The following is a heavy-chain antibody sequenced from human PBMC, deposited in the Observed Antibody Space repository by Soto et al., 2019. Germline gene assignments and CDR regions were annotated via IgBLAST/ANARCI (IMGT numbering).Heavy chain of an antibody. Sequence: DVQLVESGGTLVQPGGSLRLSCVASGFSVSSRYMNWVRQAPGKGPEWVSVLYSNGATFYADSVKGRFTISRDTSNNVLFLQMNSLRADDSAVYYCATGVVSTTTWDYFDHWGQGTLVTVSS. J-gene: IGHJ4*02. V-gene: IGHV3-66*01. CDR3: ATGVVSTTTWDYFDH. CDR1: GFSVSSRY. D-gene: IGHD1-1*01. CDR2: LYSNGAT.